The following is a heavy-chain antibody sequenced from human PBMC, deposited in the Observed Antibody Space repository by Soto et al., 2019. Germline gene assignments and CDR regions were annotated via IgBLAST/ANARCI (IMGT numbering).Heavy chain of an antibody. CDR3: AKFSYHDSSGYYFYWFDP. CDR1: GGSISCGGYY. CDR2: IHYSGST. Sequence: NPSETLSLTCTVSGGSISCGGYYWSWIRQHPGKGLEWIGYIHYSGSTYYNPSLKSRVTISVDTSKNQFSLKLSSVTAADTAVYYCAKFSYHDSSGYYFYWFDPWGQGALVTVSS. V-gene: IGHV4-31*03. D-gene: IGHD3-22*01. J-gene: IGHJ5*02.